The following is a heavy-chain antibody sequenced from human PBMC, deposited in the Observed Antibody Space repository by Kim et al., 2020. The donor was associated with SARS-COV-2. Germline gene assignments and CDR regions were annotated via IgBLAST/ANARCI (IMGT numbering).Heavy chain of an antibody. D-gene: IGHD2-21*02. CDR1: GFTFSSYA. V-gene: IGHV3-30*04. J-gene: IGHJ4*02. CDR3: AREFTGTDDY. Sequence: GGSLRLSCAASGFTFSSYAMHWVRQAPGKGLEWVAVISYDGSNKYYADSVKGRFTISRDNSKNTLYLQMNSLRAEDTAVYYCAREFTGTDDYWGQGTLVTVSS. CDR2: ISYDGSNK.